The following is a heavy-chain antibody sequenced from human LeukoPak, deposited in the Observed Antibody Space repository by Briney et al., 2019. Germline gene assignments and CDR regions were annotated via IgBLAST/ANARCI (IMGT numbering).Heavy chain of an antibody. V-gene: IGHV3-7*03. CDR1: GFTFSSYW. D-gene: IGHD2-21*02. CDR3: AKDLSQRWGVTDLDY. J-gene: IGHJ4*02. Sequence: GGSLRLSCAASGFTFSSYWMSWVRQAPGKGLEWVANIKQDGSEKYYVDSVKGRFTISRDNSKNTLYLQMNSLRAEDTAVYYCAKDLSQRWGVTDLDYWGQGTLVTVSS. CDR2: IKQDGSEK.